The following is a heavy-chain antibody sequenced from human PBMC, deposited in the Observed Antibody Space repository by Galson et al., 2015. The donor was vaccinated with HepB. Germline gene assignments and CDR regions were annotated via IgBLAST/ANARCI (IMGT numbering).Heavy chain of an antibody. D-gene: IGHD1-26*01. CDR2: ISGSGVST. J-gene: IGHJ3*02. CDR3: ARDLQVGATGPYDAFDI. CDR1: RFTFSNYA. Sequence: SLRLSCAASRFTFSNYAMSWVRQAPGKGLEWVSAISGSGVSTYYADSVKGRFTISRDNSKNTLLLQMHSLRAEDTAVYYCARDLQVGATGPYDAFDIWGQGTMVTVSS. V-gene: IGHV3-23*01.